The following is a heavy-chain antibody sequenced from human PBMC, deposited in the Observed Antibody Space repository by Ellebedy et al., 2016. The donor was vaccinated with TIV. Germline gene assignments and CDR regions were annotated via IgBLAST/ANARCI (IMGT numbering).Heavy chain of an antibody. D-gene: IGHD5-18*01. CDR3: AKDWAMGY. J-gene: IGHJ4*02. Sequence: GESLKISCAASGFTFSSYGMHWVRQAPGKGLEWVAVISYDGSNKYYADSVKGRFTISRDNSKNTLYLQMNSLRAGDTAVYYCAKDWAMGYWGQGTLVTVSS. V-gene: IGHV3-30*18. CDR1: GFTFSSYG. CDR2: ISYDGSNK.